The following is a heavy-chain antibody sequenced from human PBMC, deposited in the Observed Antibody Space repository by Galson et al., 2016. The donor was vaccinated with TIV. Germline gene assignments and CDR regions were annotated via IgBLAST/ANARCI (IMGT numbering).Heavy chain of an antibody. D-gene: IGHD3-22*01. CDR3: ARDRYYDARGYYYYYYGMDV. CDR2: VYGDDNT. J-gene: IGHJ6*02. V-gene: IGHV3-53*01. CDR1: GLTVSANY. Sequence: SLRLSCAASGLTVSANYLNWVRQAPGKGLEWVSIVYGDDNTYYADSVKGRFTISRDNSKNTLYLQMNSLRAEDTAVYYCARDRYYDARGYYYYYYGMDVWGQGTTVTVSS.